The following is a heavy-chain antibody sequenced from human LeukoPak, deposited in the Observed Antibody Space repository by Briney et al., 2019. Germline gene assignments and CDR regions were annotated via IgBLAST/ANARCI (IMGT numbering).Heavy chain of an antibody. CDR2: INPNSGGT. Sequence: GASVKVSCKASGYTFTGYYMHWVRQAPGQGLEWMGWINPNSGGTNYAQKFQGRATMTRDTSISTAYMELSRLRSDDTAVYYCARDRVEYSSSSYYYYYYMDVWGKGTTVTVSS. CDR1: GYTFTGYY. J-gene: IGHJ6*03. V-gene: IGHV1-2*02. CDR3: ARDRVEYSSSSYYYYYYMDV. D-gene: IGHD6-6*01.